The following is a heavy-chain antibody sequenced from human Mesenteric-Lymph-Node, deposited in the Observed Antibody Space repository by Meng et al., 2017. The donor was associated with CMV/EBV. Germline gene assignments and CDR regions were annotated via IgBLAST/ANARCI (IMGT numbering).Heavy chain of an antibody. CDR3: ARSKRYCSSTSCYGVYDY. V-gene: IGHV4-34*01. D-gene: IGHD2-2*01. Sequence: SFSGHYWTWIRQPPGKGLAWIGEINYTGSTNYNPSLKSRVTISVDTSKNQFSLKLSSVTAADTAVYYCARSKRYCSSTSCYGVYDYWGQGTLVTVSS. CDR1: SFSGHY. CDR2: INYTGST. J-gene: IGHJ4*02.